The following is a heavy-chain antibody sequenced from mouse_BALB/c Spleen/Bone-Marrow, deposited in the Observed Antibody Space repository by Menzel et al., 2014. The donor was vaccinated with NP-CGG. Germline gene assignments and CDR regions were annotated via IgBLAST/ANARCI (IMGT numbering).Heavy chain of an antibody. Sequence: EVKLVEPGGGLVQPGGSRKLSCAASGFTFSSFGMHWVRQAPEKGLEWVAYISSGSSTIYYADTVKGRFTISRDNPKNTLFLQMTSLRSEDTAMYYCARRDDGYYNFDYWGQGTTLTVSS. CDR1: GFTFSSFG. CDR3: ARRDDGYYNFDY. CDR2: ISSGSSTI. D-gene: IGHD2-3*01. V-gene: IGHV5-17*02. J-gene: IGHJ2*01.